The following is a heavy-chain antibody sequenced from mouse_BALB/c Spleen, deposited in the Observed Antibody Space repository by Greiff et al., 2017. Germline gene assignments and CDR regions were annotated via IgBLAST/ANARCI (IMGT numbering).Heavy chain of an antibody. CDR3: ANSCFTTGRLYFDV. CDR1: GYTFTSYW. CDR2: INPSTGYT. Sequence: VQLQQSGAELAQPGASVKMSCKASGYTFTSYWMHWVKQRPGPGLEWIGYINPSTGYTEYNQKFKDKATVTADKSSSTAYMQLSSLTSEDSAVYYSANSCFTTGRLYFDVWGAGTTVTVSS. D-gene: IGHD1-1*01. V-gene: IGHV1-7*01. J-gene: IGHJ1*01.